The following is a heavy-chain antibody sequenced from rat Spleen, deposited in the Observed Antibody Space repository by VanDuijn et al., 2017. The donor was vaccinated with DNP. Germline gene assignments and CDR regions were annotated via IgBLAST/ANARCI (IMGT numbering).Heavy chain of an antibody. CDR1: GFNFNDYW. D-gene: IGHD1-1*01. V-gene: IGHV4-2*01. J-gene: IGHJ3*01. CDR2: INKDSRTI. CDR3: ARMGNYGWFAY. Sequence: EVRLVESGGGLVQPGRSLKLSCAASGFNFNDYWMGWVRQAPGKGLEWIGEINKDSRTIHYISSLKDKFTISRDNAQNTLYLQISKLGSEDTAMYYCARMGNYGWFAYWGQGTLVTVSS.